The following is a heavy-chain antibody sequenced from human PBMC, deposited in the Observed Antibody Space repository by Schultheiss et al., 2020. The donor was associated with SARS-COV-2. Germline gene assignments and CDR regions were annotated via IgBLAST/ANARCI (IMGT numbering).Heavy chain of an antibody. D-gene: IGHD3-10*01. CDR1: GFTFSNAW. Sequence: GGSLRLSCAASGFTFSNAWMSWVRQAPGKGLEWVSSISSSSSYIYYADSVKGRFTISRDNAKNSLYLQMNSLKTEDTAVYYCTSYGLDYWGQGTLVTVSS. J-gene: IGHJ4*02. CDR3: TSYGLDY. V-gene: IGHV3-21*03. CDR2: ISSSSSYI.